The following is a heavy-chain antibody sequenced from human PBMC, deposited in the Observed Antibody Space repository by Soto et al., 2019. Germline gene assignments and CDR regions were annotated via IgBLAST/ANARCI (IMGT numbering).Heavy chain of an antibody. Sequence: PGESLKISCKGSGYSFTSYWIGWVRQMPGKGLEWMGIIYPGDSDTRYSPSFQGQVTISADKSISTAYLQWSSLKASDTAMYYCARQAFIAAAATHYYYMDVWGKGTTVTVSS. V-gene: IGHV5-51*01. CDR1: GYSFTSYW. J-gene: IGHJ6*03. CDR2: IYPGDSDT. D-gene: IGHD6-13*01. CDR3: ARQAFIAAAATHYYYMDV.